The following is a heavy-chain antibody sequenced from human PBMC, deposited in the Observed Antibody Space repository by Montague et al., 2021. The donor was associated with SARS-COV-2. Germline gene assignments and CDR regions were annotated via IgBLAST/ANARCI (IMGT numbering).Heavy chain of an antibody. D-gene: IGHD1-26*01. V-gene: IGHV4-61*09. CDR2: IYTSGST. CDR3: ARESGSPTYYFYYGVDV. J-gene: IGHJ6*02. CDR1: GGSIRSGNYY. Sequence: TLSLTCTVSGGSIRSGNYYWSWVRQPAGKGLEWIGHIYTSGSTNYNPSLKSRVTISVHTSNNQFSLKLSSVTAADTAVYYCARESGSPTYYFYYGVDVWGQGTTGTVSS.